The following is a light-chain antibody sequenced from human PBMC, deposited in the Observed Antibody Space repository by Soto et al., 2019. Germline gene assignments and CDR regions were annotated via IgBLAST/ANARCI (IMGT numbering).Light chain of an antibody. Sequence: EIVMTQSPATLSVSPGERVTRSCRASQNVTSNLAWYQQKPGQAPRLLIYRASTRATDIADRFSGSGSGTEFTLTIGGLQSEDFAVYYCQQYNNWPPITFGQGTRLEIK. CDR2: RAS. CDR3: QQYNNWPPIT. J-gene: IGKJ5*01. V-gene: IGKV3-15*01. CDR1: QNVTSN.